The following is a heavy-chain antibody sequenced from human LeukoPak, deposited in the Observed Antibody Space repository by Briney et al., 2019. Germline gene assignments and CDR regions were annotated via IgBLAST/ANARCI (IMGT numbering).Heavy chain of an antibody. J-gene: IGHJ3*02. D-gene: IGHD1-26*01. CDR3: ARGRSYYNAFDI. CDR1: GGSFSGYY. Sequence: SETLSLTCAVYGGSFSGYYWSWIRQPPGKGLEWIGEINHSGSTNYNPSLKSRVNISVDTSKNQFSLELSSVTAADTAVYYCARGRSYYNAFDIWGQGTMVTVSS. V-gene: IGHV4-34*01. CDR2: INHSGST.